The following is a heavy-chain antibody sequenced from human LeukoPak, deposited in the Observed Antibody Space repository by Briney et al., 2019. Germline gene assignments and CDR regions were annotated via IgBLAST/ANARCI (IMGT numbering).Heavy chain of an antibody. V-gene: IGHV3-21*01. CDR1: GFTFSSYI. D-gene: IGHD3-10*02. J-gene: IGHJ6*04. CDR3: AELGITMIGGV. Sequence: MPGGSLRLSCAASGFTFSSYIMNWVRQAPGKGLEWVSSISSSSSYIYYADSVKGRFTISRDNAKNSLYLQMNSLRAEDTAVYYCAELGITMIGGVWGKGTTVTISS. CDR2: ISSSSSYI.